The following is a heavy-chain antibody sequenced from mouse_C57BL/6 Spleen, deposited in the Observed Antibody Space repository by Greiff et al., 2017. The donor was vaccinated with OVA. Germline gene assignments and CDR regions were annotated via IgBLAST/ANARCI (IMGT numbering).Heavy chain of an antibody. CDR1: GYTFTDYE. D-gene: IGHD2-5*01. V-gene: IGHV1-15*01. CDR2: IDPETGGT. Sequence: VQLQQSGAELVRPGASVTLSCKASGYTFTDYEMHWVKQTPVHGLEWIGAIDPETGGTAYNQKFKGKAILTADTSSSTAYMALRSLTSEDSAVYYCTRRDYSNYDAMDYWGQGTSVTVSS. J-gene: IGHJ4*01. CDR3: TRRDYSNYDAMDY.